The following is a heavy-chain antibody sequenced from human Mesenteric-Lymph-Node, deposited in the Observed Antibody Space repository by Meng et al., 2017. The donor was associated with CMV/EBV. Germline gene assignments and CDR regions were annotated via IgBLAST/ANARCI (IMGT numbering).Heavy chain of an antibody. V-gene: IGHV4-38-2*02. D-gene: IGHD2-2*01. Sequence: SETLSLTCTVSGYSISSGYYWGWIRQPPGKGLEWIGSIYHSGSTYYNPSLKSRVTISVDTSKNQFSLKLSSVTAADTAVYYCARRRWGYCSSTSCYLVDYWGQGTLVTVSS. CDR3: ARRRWGYCSSTSCYLVDY. J-gene: IGHJ4*02. CDR1: GYSISSGYY. CDR2: IYHSGST.